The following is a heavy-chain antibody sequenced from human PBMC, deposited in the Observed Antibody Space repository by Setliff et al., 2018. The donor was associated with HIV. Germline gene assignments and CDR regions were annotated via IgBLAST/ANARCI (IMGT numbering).Heavy chain of an antibody. D-gene: IGHD6-13*01. CDR2: IWYDGSNQ. V-gene: IGHV3-33*01. CDR1: GFTFSNYA. CDR3: ARYSSSWHTFDY. Sequence: GGSLRLSCAASGFTFSNYAMHWVRHTPGKGLEWVAVIWYDGSNQNYADSVKGRLTISRDNSNNTLYLQMNSLTPEDTAVYHCARYSSSWHTFDYWGQGTLVTVSS. J-gene: IGHJ4*02.